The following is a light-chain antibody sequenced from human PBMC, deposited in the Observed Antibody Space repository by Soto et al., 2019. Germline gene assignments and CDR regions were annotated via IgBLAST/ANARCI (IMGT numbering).Light chain of an antibody. J-gene: IGKJ4*01. Sequence: EIVLTQSPGTLSWSVGERVTLACRASQSVSSYLAWYQQTPGQAPRLLIYDTSNRATGTPDRFSGSGSGTDFTLTISRLEPEDFTVYYCQQYGSSPLTFGGGTTVEIK. CDR2: DTS. CDR3: QQYGSSPLT. V-gene: IGKV3-20*01. CDR1: QSVSSY.